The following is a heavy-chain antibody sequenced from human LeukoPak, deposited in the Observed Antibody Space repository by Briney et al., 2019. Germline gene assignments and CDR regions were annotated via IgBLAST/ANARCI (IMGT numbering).Heavy chain of an antibody. CDR3: ARDSDTAMVGGFDY. CDR2: IIPIFGTA. V-gene: IGHV1-69*13. J-gene: IGHJ4*02. Sequence: GASVKVSCKASGGTFSSYAISWVRQAPGQGLEWMGGIIPIFGTANHAQKFQGRVTITADESTSTAYMELSSLRSEDTAVYYCARDSDTAMVGGFDYWGQGTLVTVSS. CDR1: GGTFSSYA. D-gene: IGHD5-18*01.